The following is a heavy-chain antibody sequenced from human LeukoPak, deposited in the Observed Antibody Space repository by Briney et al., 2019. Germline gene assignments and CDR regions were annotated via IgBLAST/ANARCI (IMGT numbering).Heavy chain of an antibody. Sequence: GGSLRLSCAASGFTFDDYAMHWVRQAPGKGLEWVSLITWDGDSTYYADSVKGRFTISRDNSKNYLYLQMNSLRAEDTALYYCAKGGSSWHDCDLWGEGTLVSVSS. CDR3: AKGGSSWHDCDL. D-gene: IGHD6-13*01. V-gene: IGHV3-43D*04. CDR1: GFTFDDYA. CDR2: ITWDGDST. J-gene: IGHJ4*02.